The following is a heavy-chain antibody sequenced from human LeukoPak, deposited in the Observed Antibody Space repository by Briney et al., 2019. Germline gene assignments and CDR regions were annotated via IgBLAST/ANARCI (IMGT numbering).Heavy chain of an antibody. V-gene: IGHV3-15*01. CDR1: GFTFSNAW. Sequence: PGGSLRLSCAASGFTFSNAWMSWIRQAPGKGLEWVGRIKSKTDGGTTDYAAPVKGRFTISRDDSKNTLYLQMNSLKTEDTAVYYCTTIYYYDGSFAGWGQGTLVTVSS. CDR2: IKSKTDGGTT. J-gene: IGHJ4*02. CDR3: TTIYYYDGSFAG. D-gene: IGHD3-22*01.